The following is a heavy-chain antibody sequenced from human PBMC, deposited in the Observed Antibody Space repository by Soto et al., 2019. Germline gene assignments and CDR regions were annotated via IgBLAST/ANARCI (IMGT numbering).Heavy chain of an antibody. V-gene: IGHV1-3*05. CDR2: INAGNGNT. CDR3: ARAVAVPAAFDY. J-gene: IGHJ4*02. Sequence: QVQLVQSGAEEKKPGASVKVSCKASGYTFTAYAMHWVRQAPGQRLEWMGWINAGNGNTKYSQKFQGRGTITRDTSASTAYMELSSLRSEDTAVYYCARAVAVPAAFDYWGQGPLVTVSS. CDR1: GYTFTAYA. D-gene: IGHD6-19*01.